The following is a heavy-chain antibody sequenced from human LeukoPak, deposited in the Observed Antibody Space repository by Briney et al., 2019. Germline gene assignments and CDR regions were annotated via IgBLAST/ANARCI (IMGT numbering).Heavy chain of an antibody. CDR1: GGSFSGYY. CDR3: ARAPTGRDFDY. D-gene: IGHD1-1*01. J-gene: IGHJ4*02. Sequence: SETLSLTCAVYGGSFSGYYWNWIRQPPGKGLEWIGEINHSGSTNYNPSLKSRVTMSVDTSKNQFSLKLSSVTAADTVVYYCARAPTGRDFDYWGQGTLVTVSS. V-gene: IGHV4-34*01. CDR2: INHSGST.